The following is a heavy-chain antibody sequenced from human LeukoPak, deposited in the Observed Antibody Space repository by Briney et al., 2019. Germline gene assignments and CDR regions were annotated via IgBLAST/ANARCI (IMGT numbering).Heavy chain of an antibody. CDR2: ISGSGGST. D-gene: IGHD4/OR15-4a*01. CDR1: GFTFSSYA. J-gene: IGHJ4*02. CDR3: ARLWGDVTIFDY. V-gene: IGHV3-23*01. Sequence: GGSLRLSCAASGFTFSSYAMSWVRQAPGKGLEWVSAISGSGGSTYYADSVKGRFTISRDNSKNTLYLQMNSLRAEDTAVYYCARLWGDVTIFDYWGQGALVTVSS.